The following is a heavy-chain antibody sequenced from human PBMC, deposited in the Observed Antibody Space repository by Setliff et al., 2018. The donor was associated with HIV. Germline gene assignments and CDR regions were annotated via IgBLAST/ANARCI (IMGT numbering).Heavy chain of an antibody. Sequence: GESLKISCKGSGNSLTIYWIGWVRQMPGKGLEWMGIIYPGDSDSRYSPSFQGQVTISADKSISTAYLQWSSLKASDTAMYYCARHDGIAAPGTTVPFDYWGQGTQVTVSS. V-gene: IGHV5-51*01. CDR3: ARHDGIAAPGTTVPFDY. D-gene: IGHD6-13*01. CDR2: IYPGDSDS. CDR1: GNSLTIYW. J-gene: IGHJ4*02.